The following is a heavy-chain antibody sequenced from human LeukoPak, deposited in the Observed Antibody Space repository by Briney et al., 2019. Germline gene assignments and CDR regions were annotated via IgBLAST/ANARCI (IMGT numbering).Heavy chain of an antibody. V-gene: IGHV4-4*07. CDR3: ARGESSGWYYFNY. CDR1: GGSISSYS. CDR2: IYST. Sequence: SETLSLTCTVSGGSISSYSWSWIRQPAGKGLERIGRIYSTNYNPSLKSRVTISVDTTKNQFSLKLSSVAAADTAVYYCARGESSGWYYFNYWGQGTLVTVSS. J-gene: IGHJ4*02. D-gene: IGHD6-13*01.